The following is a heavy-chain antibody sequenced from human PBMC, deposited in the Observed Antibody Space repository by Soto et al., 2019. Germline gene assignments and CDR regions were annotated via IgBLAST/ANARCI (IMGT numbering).Heavy chain of an antibody. D-gene: IGHD2-15*01. V-gene: IGHV3-23*01. CDR2: ITGIDGRT. CDR1: GFTFGNYA. Sequence: VGSLRLSCVGSGFTFGNYAMSWVRQAPGKGLEWVSSITGIDGRTYYADSVKGRFTISRDNPKNTLYLQMNNLRAEDTAMFYCAKDRGPYCSGGICYPPSLFDPWGQGTQGTAPQ. CDR3: AKDRGPYCSGGICYPPSLFDP. J-gene: IGHJ5*02.